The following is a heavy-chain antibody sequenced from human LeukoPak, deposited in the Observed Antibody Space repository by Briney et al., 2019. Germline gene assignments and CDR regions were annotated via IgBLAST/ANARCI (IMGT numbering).Heavy chain of an antibody. CDR2: ISYDGRND. V-gene: IGHV3-30*18. CDR3: AKDSYYDGSGYYDH. Sequence: PGGSLRLSCVASGFTFRSYAMHWVRQAPTKGLEWVAVISYDGRNDYYEESVKGRFTISRDNSKRTVYLQMNSLTAEDTAVYYCAKDSYYDGSGYYDHWGQGTLVTVSS. CDR1: GFTFRSYA. D-gene: IGHD3-22*01. J-gene: IGHJ5*02.